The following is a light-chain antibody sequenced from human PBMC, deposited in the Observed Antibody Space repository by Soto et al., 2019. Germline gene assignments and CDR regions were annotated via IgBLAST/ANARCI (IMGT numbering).Light chain of an antibody. V-gene: IGKV1-9*01. CDR3: QQLNDYPIT. CDR1: QGISGY. J-gene: IGKJ5*01. Sequence: IHLTQSPSSLSASVGDRVTITCRASQGISGYLAWYQQKPGKAPKLLIYGTSTLQSGVPSRFSGSGFRTDFTLTISSLQPEDFATYYCQQLNDYPITFGQGTRLELN. CDR2: GTS.